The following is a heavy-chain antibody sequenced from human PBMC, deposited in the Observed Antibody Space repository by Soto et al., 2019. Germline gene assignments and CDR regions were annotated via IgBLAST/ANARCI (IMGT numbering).Heavy chain of an antibody. CDR3: ARAKRGGFDY. CDR1: GFTVSGNY. CDR2: TYSGGNT. Sequence: EVQLVESGGGLIQPGGSLRLSCAASGFTVSGNYMSWVRQAPGKGLELVSFTYSGGNTDYADSVKGLFTTSRDNSKNTLFLQMNSLRAEDTAVYYCARAKRGGFDYWGQGTLVTVSS. D-gene: IGHD3-16*01. V-gene: IGHV3-53*01. J-gene: IGHJ4*02.